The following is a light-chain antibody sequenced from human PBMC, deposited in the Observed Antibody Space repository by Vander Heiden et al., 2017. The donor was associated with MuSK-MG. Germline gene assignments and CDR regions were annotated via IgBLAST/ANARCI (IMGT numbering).Light chain of an antibody. CDR2: KAS. Sequence: TQSPSTLSASVGDRVTITCRASQSISSWLAWYQQKPGRAPKLLIYKASTLESGVPSRFSGSGSETEFTLTITSLQPDDLATYHCQQYNSIPLTFGGGTKVEIK. J-gene: IGKJ4*01. V-gene: IGKV1-5*03. CDR3: QQYNSIPLT. CDR1: QSISSW.